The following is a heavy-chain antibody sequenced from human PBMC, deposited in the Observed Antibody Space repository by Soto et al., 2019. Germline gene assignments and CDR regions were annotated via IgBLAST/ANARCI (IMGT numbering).Heavy chain of an antibody. CDR2: ISAYNGNT. Sequence: QVQLVQSGAEVKKPGASVKVSCKASGYTFTSYGISWVRQAPGQGLEWMGWISAYNGNTNYAQKLQGRVTMTTDTSSRTAYMELRSLRSDDTAVYYCARVPRGSSCYRGDYYCGMDVWGQGTTVTVSS. J-gene: IGHJ6*02. CDR3: ARVPRGSSCYRGDYYCGMDV. V-gene: IGHV1-18*01. D-gene: IGHD6-13*01. CDR1: GYTFTSYG.